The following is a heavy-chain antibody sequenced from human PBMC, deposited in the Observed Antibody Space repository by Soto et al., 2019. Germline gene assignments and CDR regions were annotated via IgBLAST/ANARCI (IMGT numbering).Heavy chain of an antibody. Sequence: QVQLQESGPGLVKPSQTLSLTCTVSGGSISSGGYYWSWIRQHPGKGLEWIGYIYYSGSTYYNPSLNRRVTVPVDTSMNQFSLKLSSVTASDTAVYDRARLAHRGGDCYGLGDYWGQGTLVTVSS. V-gene: IGHV4-31*03. CDR1: GGSISSGGYY. CDR3: ARLAHRGGDCYGLGDY. D-gene: IGHD2-21*02. J-gene: IGHJ4*02. CDR2: IYYSGST.